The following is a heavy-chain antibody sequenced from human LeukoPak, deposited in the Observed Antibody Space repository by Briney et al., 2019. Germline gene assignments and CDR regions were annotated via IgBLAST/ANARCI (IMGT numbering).Heavy chain of an antibody. CDR3: ARGYCSGGSCYLKTGNWFDP. J-gene: IGHJ5*02. CDR1: RFTFSSYW. Sequence: GGSLRLSCAASRFTFSSYWMHWVRQAPGRGLVWVSRINSDGSSTSYADSVKGRFTISRDNAKNTLYLQMNSLRAEDTAVYYCARGYCSGGSCYLKTGNWFDPWGQGTLVTVSS. CDR2: INSDGSST. V-gene: IGHV3-74*01. D-gene: IGHD2-15*01.